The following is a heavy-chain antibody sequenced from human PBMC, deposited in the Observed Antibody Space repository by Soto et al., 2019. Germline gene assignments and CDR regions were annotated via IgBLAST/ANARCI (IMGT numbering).Heavy chain of an antibody. V-gene: IGHV1-8*01. CDR3: TGAGVIVLDAFDI. D-gene: IGHD3-16*02. J-gene: IGHJ3*02. CDR1: GYTFPNYD. Sequence: QVQLVQSGAAVKKPGASVKVSCKASGYTFPNYDINWVRQATGQGLEWMGWMNPKPNNTAYAQKFQGRVTRTRDTSTRTAYMELSSLRSEDTAMYYCTGAGVIVLDAFDIWGQGTRVTVSS. CDR2: MNPKPNNT.